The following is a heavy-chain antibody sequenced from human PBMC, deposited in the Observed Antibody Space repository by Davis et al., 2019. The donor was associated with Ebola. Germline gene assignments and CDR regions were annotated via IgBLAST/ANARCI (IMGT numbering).Heavy chain of an antibody. D-gene: IGHD3-9*01. CDR2: ISWNSGSI. CDR1: GFTFDDYA. CDR3: AKDASPILTGYQAYYYYGMDV. Sequence: PGGSLSLSCAASGFTFDDYAMHWVRQAPGKGLEWVSGISWNSGSIGYADSVKGRFTISRDNAKNSLYLQMNSLRAEDTALYYCAKDASPILTGYQAYYYYGMDVWGQGTTVTVSS. V-gene: IGHV3-9*01. J-gene: IGHJ6*02.